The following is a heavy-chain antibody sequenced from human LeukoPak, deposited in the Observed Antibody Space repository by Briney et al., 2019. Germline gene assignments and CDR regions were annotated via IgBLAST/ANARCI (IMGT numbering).Heavy chain of an antibody. Sequence: RPGGSLRLSCAASGFTFDDYGVSWVRQAPGKGLEWASGINWNGGRTGYADSVQGRFTISRDNAKNSLYLQMNSLRAEDTALYYCARDLASSDVWGKGTTVTVSS. CDR1: GFTFDDYG. CDR2: INWNGGRT. D-gene: IGHD3-16*01. CDR3: ARDLASSDV. J-gene: IGHJ6*04. V-gene: IGHV3-20*04.